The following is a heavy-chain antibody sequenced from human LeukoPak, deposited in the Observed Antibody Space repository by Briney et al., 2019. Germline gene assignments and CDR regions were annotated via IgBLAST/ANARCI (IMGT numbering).Heavy chain of an antibody. CDR2: MNPKSGYT. D-gene: IGHD3-3*01. Sequence: ASVKVSCKTSGYIFTDSDINWVRQATGQGFEWMGWMNPKSGYTGYAQKFQGRVTMTRNTSINTAYMELSSLQSDDAAVYYCARGDHFDFWNGYPNWGQGTLVTVSS. V-gene: IGHV1-8*02. J-gene: IGHJ4*02. CDR1: GYIFTDSD. CDR3: ARGDHFDFWNGYPN.